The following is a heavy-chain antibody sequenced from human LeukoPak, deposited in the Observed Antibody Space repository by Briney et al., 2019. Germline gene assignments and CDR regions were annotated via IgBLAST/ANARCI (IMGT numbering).Heavy chain of an antibody. V-gene: IGHV1-69*13. D-gene: IGHD6-6*01. CDR3: ARDEPRGAAQVY. Sequence: GASVKVSCKASGGTFSSYAISWVRQAPGQGLEWMGGIIPIFGTASYAQKFQGRVTITADESTSTAYMELSSLRSEDTAVYYCARDEPRGAAQVYWGQGTLVTVSS. CDR1: GGTFSSYA. CDR2: IIPIFGTA. J-gene: IGHJ4*02.